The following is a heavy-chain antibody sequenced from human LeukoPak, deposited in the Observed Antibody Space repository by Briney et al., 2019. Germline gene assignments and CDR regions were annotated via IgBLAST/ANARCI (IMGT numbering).Heavy chain of an antibody. J-gene: IGHJ4*02. CDR1: GYTFTSYY. V-gene: IGHV1-46*01. CDR3: ARDTRWLPGAY. D-gene: IGHD5-24*01. CDR2: ISPSGGST. Sequence: ASVKVSCKASGYTFTSYYMHWVRQAPGQGLEWMGIISPSGGSTSYAQKFQGRVTMTRDTSTSTVYMELSSLRSEDTAVYYCARDTRWLPGAYWGQGTLVTVSS.